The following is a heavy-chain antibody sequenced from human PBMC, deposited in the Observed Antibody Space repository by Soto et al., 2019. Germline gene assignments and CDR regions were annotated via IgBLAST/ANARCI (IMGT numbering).Heavy chain of an antibody. CDR1: GFTFSSYA. V-gene: IGHV3-23*01. Sequence: GGSLRLSCAASGFTFSSYAMSWVRQAPGKGLEWVSAISGSGGSTYYADSVKGRFTISRDNSKNTLYLQMNSLRAEDTAVYYCAKEEDNMGYYYYYMDVWGKGTTVTVSS. J-gene: IGHJ6*03. CDR3: AKEEDNMGYYYYYMDV. D-gene: IGHD2-15*01. CDR2: ISGSGGST.